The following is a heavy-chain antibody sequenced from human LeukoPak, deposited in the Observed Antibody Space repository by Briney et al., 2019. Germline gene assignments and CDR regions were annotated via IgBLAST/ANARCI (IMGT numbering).Heavy chain of an antibody. Sequence: VASVTVSCKASGYTFTIYGLSWVRQAPGQGLEWMGWISAYNGNTNYAQKLQGRVTITTDTSTSTAYMELRRLRSDDTAVYYCARFLNYYYYMDVWGKGTTVTVSS. CDR1: GYTFTIYG. J-gene: IGHJ6*03. CDR3: ARFLNYYYYMDV. CDR2: ISAYNGNT. V-gene: IGHV1-18*01.